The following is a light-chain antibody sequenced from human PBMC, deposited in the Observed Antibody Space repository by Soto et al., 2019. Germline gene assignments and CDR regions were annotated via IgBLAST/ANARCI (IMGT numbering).Light chain of an antibody. Sequence: DIQMTQSPSSLSASVGNRVTITCRASQGISNYLVWYQQKPGKVPKVLIYAASTLQSGVPSRFSGSGSGTDFTLTISSLQPEDVATYYWQQYNNWRTFGQGTKV. CDR1: QGISNY. CDR3: QQYNNWRT. CDR2: AAS. V-gene: IGKV1-27*01. J-gene: IGKJ1*01.